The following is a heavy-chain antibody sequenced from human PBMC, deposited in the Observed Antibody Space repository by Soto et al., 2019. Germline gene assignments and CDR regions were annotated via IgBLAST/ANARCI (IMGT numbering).Heavy chain of an antibody. CDR2: IYYSGST. J-gene: IGHJ6*01. CDR1: CGSISGRSCY. Sequence: SETQCLRYTVSCGSISGRSCYWGWNRQPPGKGLEWIGSIYYSGSTYYNPSLKSRVTISVDTSKNQFSLKLSSVTAADTAVYYCARQAEDSGWYRYSGLAVWGQRSTDT. D-gene: IGHD6-19*01. V-gene: IGHV4-39*01. CDR3: ARQAEDSGWYRYSGLAV.